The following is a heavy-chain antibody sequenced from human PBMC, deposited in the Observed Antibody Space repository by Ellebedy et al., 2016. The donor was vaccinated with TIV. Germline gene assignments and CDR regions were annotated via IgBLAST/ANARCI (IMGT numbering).Heavy chain of an antibody. V-gene: IGHV3-7*03. Sequence: PGGSLRLSCAASGFTFSDYWMSWVRQAPGKGLEWVANINEYGSETYYVDSVKGRVNISRDNAKNSLFLQMNSLRAEDTALYYCARAGSPGSVDYWGQGTPITVSS. D-gene: IGHD3-10*01. J-gene: IGHJ4*02. CDR3: ARAGSPGSVDY. CDR1: GFTFSDYW. CDR2: INEYGSET.